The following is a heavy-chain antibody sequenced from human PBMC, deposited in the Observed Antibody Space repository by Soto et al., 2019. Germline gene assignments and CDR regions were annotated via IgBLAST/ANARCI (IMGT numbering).Heavy chain of an antibody. V-gene: IGHV4-61*08. CDR2: IYYSGNT. CDR1: GGSVSSGDYY. CDR3: ARIPVDTSMIYWLDP. Sequence: KPSETLSLTCTVSGGSVSSGDYYWSWIRQPPGKGLEWIGYIYYSGNTNYNPSLKSRVIISVDTSKNPFSLKLTSVTAADTAVYYCARIPVDTSMIYWLDPWGQGTLVTVSS. J-gene: IGHJ5*02. D-gene: IGHD5-18*01.